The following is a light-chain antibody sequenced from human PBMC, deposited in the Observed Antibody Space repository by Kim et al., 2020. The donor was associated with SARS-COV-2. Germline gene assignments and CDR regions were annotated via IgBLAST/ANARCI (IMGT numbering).Light chain of an antibody. CDR1: QSNSSW. Sequence: ASVGDRVTITCRASQSNSSWLAWYQQKPGKAPKLLIYKASSLESGVPSRFSGSGSGTEFTLTISSLQPDDFATYYCQQYNSYAYTFGQGTKLEI. J-gene: IGKJ2*01. CDR2: KAS. CDR3: QQYNSYAYT. V-gene: IGKV1-5*03.